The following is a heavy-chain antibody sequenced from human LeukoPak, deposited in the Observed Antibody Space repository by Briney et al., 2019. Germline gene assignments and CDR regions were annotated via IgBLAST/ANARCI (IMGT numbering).Heavy chain of an antibody. CDR2: IYTSGST. J-gene: IGHJ4*02. D-gene: IGHD3-10*01. V-gene: IGHV4-61*02. CDR1: GGSISSGSYY. CDR3: ARDYYGSGSRHFDY. Sequence: SQTLSLTCTVSGGSISSGSYYWSWIRQPAGKGLEWIGRIYTSGSTNYNPSLKSRVTISVDKSKNQFSLKLSSVTAADTAVYYCARDYYGSGSRHFDYWGQGTLVTVSS.